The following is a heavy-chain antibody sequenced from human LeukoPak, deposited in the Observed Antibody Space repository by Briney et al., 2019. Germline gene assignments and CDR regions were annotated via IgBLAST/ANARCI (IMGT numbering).Heavy chain of an antibody. Sequence: GGSLRLSCAASGNYWMHWVRQAPGKGLEWVSYISSSSSTIYYADSVKGRFTISRDNAKNSLYLQMNSLRDEDTAVYYCARDRYDFWSGYYATYGMDVWGQGTTVTVSS. V-gene: IGHV3-48*02. CDR1: GNYW. D-gene: IGHD3-3*01. J-gene: IGHJ6*02. CDR2: ISSSSSTI. CDR3: ARDRYDFWSGYYATYGMDV.